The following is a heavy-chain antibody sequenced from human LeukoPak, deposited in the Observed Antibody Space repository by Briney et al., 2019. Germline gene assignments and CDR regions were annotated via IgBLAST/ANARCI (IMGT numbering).Heavy chain of an antibody. J-gene: IGHJ6*04. CDR2: IIDTGGAT. CDR3: AKFNGHPTTNYYMDV. Sequence: GGSLRLSCAASGFSFSSFAMTWVRQAPGKGLEWVLGIIDTGGATYYADSVKGRFTISRDNSKNTLFLQMNSLRAEDTAVYYCAKFNGHPTTNYYMDVWGEGTTVTVSS. V-gene: IGHV3-23*01. D-gene: IGHD3-10*01. CDR1: GFSFSSFA.